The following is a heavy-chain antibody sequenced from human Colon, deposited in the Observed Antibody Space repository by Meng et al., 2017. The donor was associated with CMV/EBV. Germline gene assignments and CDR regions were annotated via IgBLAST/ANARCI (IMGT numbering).Heavy chain of an antibody. CDR2: IRADDGRT. Sequence: GESLKISCAASGFTFGDYAMHWVRQAPGKGLEWVSGIRADDGRTFYAASLRGRFTISRDNSKNTLYLQMHSLRVEDTALYYCAKATDFASWGQGTLVTVSS. V-gene: IGHV3-23*01. CDR3: AKATDFAS. J-gene: IGHJ4*02. CDR1: GFTFGDYA. D-gene: IGHD2-21*01.